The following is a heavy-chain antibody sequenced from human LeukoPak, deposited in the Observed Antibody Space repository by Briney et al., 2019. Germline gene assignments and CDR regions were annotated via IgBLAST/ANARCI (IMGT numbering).Heavy chain of an antibody. CDR2: IYNGGST. V-gene: IGHV3-66*01. CDR1: GFTVSSNY. Sequence: GGSLRLSCAASGFTVSSNYMSWVRQAPGKGLEWVSVIYNGGSTYNADSVKGRFTISRDNSKNTLYLQMNSLRAEDTAVYYCARGGADYGGNYFDYWGQGTLVTVSS. D-gene: IGHD4-23*01. CDR3: ARGGADYGGNYFDY. J-gene: IGHJ4*02.